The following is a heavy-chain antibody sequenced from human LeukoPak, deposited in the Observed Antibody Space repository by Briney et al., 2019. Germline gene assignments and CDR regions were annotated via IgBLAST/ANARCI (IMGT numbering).Heavy chain of an antibody. Sequence: ASVKVSCKASGYTFISYGITWVRQAPGQGLEWMGWISPYTAKTNYAQSLQGRVTMTTDTSTSTAYMELRSLRSDDTAVYYCAREGGVGPTAPPDYYSYQMDVWGKGTTVTVSS. D-gene: IGHD1-26*01. CDR2: ISPYTAKT. CDR1: GYTFISYG. CDR3: AREGGVGPTAPPDYYSYQMDV. V-gene: IGHV1-18*01. J-gene: IGHJ6*03.